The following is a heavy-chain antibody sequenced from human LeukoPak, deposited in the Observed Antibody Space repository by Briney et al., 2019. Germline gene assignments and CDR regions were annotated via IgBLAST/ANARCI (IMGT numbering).Heavy chain of an antibody. Sequence: ASVKVSCKASGYTFTSYYMHWVRQAPGQGLEWMGIINPSGFSTTYAQKFQGRVPMTRDTSTSTVYMERSSLRSEDTAVYYCARDERDGGDTAMLGANNWFDPWGQGTLVTVSS. CDR3: ARDERDGGDTAMLGANNWFDP. D-gene: IGHD5-18*01. CDR1: GYTFTSYY. V-gene: IGHV1-46*01. CDR2: INPSGFST. J-gene: IGHJ5*02.